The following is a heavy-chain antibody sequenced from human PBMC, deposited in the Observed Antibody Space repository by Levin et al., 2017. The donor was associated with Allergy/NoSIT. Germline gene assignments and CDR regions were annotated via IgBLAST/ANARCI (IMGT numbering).Heavy chain of an antibody. D-gene: IGHD6-13*01. CDR2: IWYDGSNK. J-gene: IGHJ4*02. Sequence: GGSLRLSCAASGFTFSSYGMHWVRQAPGKGLEWVAVIWYDGSNKYYADSVKGRFTISRDNSKNTLYLQMNSLRAEDTAVYYCASDGEAAAGIHYWGQGTLVTVSS. CDR3: ASDGEAAAGIHY. V-gene: IGHV3-33*01. CDR1: GFTFSSYG.